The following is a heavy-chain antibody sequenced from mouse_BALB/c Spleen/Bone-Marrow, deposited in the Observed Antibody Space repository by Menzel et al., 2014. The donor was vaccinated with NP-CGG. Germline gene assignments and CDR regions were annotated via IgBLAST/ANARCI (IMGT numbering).Heavy chain of an antibody. CDR2: IDPANGNT. V-gene: IGHV14-3*02. J-gene: IGHJ3*01. D-gene: IGHD1-1*01. CDR1: GFNIKDTY. Sequence: EVKVLESGAELVKPGASVKLSCTASGFNIKDTYMHWVKQSPEQGLEWIGRIDPANGNTKYDPKFHGKAPITADTSSNTAYLQLSSVRFEDTAVYYCSKYYNSISFLGNWDPGTLVNDTA. CDR3: SKYYNSISFLGN.